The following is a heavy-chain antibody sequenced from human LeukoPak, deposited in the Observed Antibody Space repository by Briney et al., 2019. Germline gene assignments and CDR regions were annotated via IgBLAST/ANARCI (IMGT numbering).Heavy chain of an antibody. CDR1: GFTFSSCA. CDR3: ARELEMATINGGGFDY. V-gene: IGHV3-33*01. D-gene: IGHD5-24*01. J-gene: IGHJ4*02. Sequence: GGSLRLSCAASGFTFSSCAMSWVRQAPGKGLEWVAVIWYGGSNKYYADSVKGRFTISRDNSKNTLYLQMNSLRAEDTAVYYCARELEMATINGGGFDYWGQGTLVTVSS. CDR2: IWYGGSNK.